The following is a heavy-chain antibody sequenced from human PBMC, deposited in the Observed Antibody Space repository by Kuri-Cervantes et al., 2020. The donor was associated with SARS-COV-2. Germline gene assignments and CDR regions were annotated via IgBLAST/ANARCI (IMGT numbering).Heavy chain of an antibody. CDR3: TRPIVGATSDAFDI. CDR1: GFLFSASA. Sequence: GGSLRLSCEVSGFLFSASAIHWVRQASGKGLEWVGRVRGKANNYATAYAASVKGRFTISRDDSKNTAYLQMNSLKTEDTAVYYCTRPIVGATSDAFDIWGQGTMVTVSS. V-gene: IGHV3-73*01. J-gene: IGHJ3*02. CDR2: VRGKANNYAT. D-gene: IGHD1-26*01.